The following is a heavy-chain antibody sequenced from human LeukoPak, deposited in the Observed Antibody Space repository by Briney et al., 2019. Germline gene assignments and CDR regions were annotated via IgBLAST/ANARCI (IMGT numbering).Heavy chain of an antibody. Sequence: GGSLRLSCAGSGFTFSRYWMSWVRQAPGKGLEWVANINQDGSEKYHVDSARGRFTISRDNAKNSLYLQMNSLRAEDTAVYYCATMGLELLPYYFDHRGQGTLVTVSS. J-gene: IGHJ4*02. V-gene: IGHV3-7*01. CDR1: GFTFSRYW. CDR3: ATMGLELLPYYFDH. CDR2: INQDGSEK. D-gene: IGHD1-7*01.